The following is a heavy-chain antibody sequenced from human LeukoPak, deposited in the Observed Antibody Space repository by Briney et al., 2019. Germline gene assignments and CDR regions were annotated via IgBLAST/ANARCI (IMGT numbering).Heavy chain of an antibody. CDR1: GYTFTSYG. Sequence: ASVKVSCKASGYTFTSYGINWVRQAPGQGLEWMGWISSYTGHTNYAQNLQGRVTMTTDTSTSTAYMELRSLRSDDTAVYYCARDLPGDYGDYDKMYYFDYWGQGTLVTVSS. CDR2: ISSYTGHT. CDR3: ARDLPGDYGDYDKMYYFDY. D-gene: IGHD4-17*01. J-gene: IGHJ4*02. V-gene: IGHV1-18*01.